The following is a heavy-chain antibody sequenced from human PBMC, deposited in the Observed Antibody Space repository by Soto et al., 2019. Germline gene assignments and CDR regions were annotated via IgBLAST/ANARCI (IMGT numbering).Heavy chain of an antibody. CDR3: TRDASRDSSARGWFDP. Sequence: EVQLVESGGGLVKPGGSLRLSCAASGFTFRSFTMNWVRQAPGKGLEWVSTISSNSAYIYYTDALRGRFTISRDKAKNSRHLQMNSLRAEDTAVYYCTRDASRDSSARGWFDPWGQGTLVTVSS. D-gene: IGHD6-13*01. CDR2: ISSNSAYI. V-gene: IGHV3-21*02. J-gene: IGHJ5*02. CDR1: GFTFRSFT.